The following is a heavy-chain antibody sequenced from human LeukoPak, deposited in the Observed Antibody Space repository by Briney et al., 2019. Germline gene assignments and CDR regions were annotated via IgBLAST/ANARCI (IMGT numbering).Heavy chain of an antibody. CDR1: GFTFSSYA. D-gene: IGHD3-22*01. V-gene: IGHV3-53*04. CDR3: ARVPASRNYYDSSGYSLWFDP. CDR2: IYSGGST. Sequence: GGSLRLSCAASGFTFSSYAMSWVRQAPGKGLEWVSVIYSGGSTYYADSVKGRFTISRHNSKNTLYLQMNSLRAEDTAVYYCARVPASRNYYDSSGYSLWFDPWGQGTLVAVSS. J-gene: IGHJ5*02.